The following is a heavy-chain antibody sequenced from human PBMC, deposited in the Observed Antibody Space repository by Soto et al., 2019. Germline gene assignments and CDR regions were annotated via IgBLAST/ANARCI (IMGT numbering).Heavy chain of an antibody. Sequence: EVQLVESGGGLVQPGGSLRLSCAASGFTFSDYWMHWVRQAPGKGLVWVSRINSDGSITNYADSVEGRFTISRDNAKKTVFLQMNSLRVEDTAVYYCTRSPFRNDPDHYGGKGTLVTVAS. D-gene: IGHD1-1*01. CDR3: TRSPFRNDPDHY. CDR1: GFTFSDYW. V-gene: IGHV3-74*01. J-gene: IGHJ4*02. CDR2: INSDGSIT.